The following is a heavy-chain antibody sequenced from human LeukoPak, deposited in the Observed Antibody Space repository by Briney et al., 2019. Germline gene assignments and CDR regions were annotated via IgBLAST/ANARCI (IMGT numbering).Heavy chain of an antibody. J-gene: IGHJ4*02. CDR2: ISYDGSNK. Sequence: GGSLRLSCAASGFTFSSYAMHWVRQAPGKGLEWVAVISYDGSNKYYADSVKGRFTISRDNSKNTLYLQMNSLRAEDTAVYYCARDLPMVRGVRGYGYFDYWGQGTLVTVSS. D-gene: IGHD3-10*01. V-gene: IGHV3-30*01. CDR1: GFTFSSYA. CDR3: ARDLPMVRGVRGYGYFDY.